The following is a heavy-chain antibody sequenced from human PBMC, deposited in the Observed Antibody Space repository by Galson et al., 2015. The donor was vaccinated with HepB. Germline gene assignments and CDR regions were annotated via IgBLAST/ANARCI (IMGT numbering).Heavy chain of an antibody. CDR2: ISSSSSYM. Sequence: SLRLSCAASGFTFSSYSMNWVRQAPGKGLEWVPSISSSSSYMYYADSVKGRFPISRDNAKNSLYLQMNSLRAEDTAVYYCAREKIWSTIYPSSLDYWGQGTLVTVSS. V-gene: IGHV3-21*01. CDR3: AREKIWSTIYPSSLDY. J-gene: IGHJ4*02. CDR1: GFTFSSYS. D-gene: IGHD3-9*01.